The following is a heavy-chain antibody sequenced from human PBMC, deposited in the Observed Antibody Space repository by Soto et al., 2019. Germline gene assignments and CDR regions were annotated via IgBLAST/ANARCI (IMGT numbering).Heavy chain of an antibody. Sequence: EAQLSESGGDSVQPGGSLRLSCGASGFTFSTHAMSWVRRFPGKGLQWASAISGSGDRTYYADSVKGRFTISRDNSRNMLYLQMNSLSAEDTAIYYCVQDWSGDKCPCMDVWGPGTTVTVSS. J-gene: IGHJ6*02. CDR1: GFTFSTHA. CDR2: ISGSGDRT. V-gene: IGHV3-23*01. CDR3: VQDWSGDKCPCMDV. D-gene: IGHD3-3*01.